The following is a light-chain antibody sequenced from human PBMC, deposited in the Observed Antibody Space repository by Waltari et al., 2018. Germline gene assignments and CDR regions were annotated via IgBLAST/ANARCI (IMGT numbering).Light chain of an antibody. CDR3: AVWDDSLGGV. V-gene: IGLV1-44*01. CDR2: NDN. Sequence: QSVLTQPPSVSGTPGKRVTISCSVSNYNIGGNFVNWYQQLPGKAPKLLIYNDNQGPSGVPDRFSASKSGTSAALAITGLQSEDEADYYCAVWDDSLGGVFGGGTKLTVL. CDR1: NYNIGGNF. J-gene: IGLJ3*02.